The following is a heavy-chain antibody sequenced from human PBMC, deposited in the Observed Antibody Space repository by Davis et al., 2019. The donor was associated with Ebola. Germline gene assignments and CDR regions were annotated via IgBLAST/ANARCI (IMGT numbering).Heavy chain of an antibody. V-gene: IGHV3-43D*03. CDR2: IIWDGRST. J-gene: IGHJ4*02. CDR3: TAYDSTFRNY. CDR1: GFSFGDYA. D-gene: IGHD3-22*01. Sequence: GGSLRLSCAASGFSFGDYAMHWVRQAPGKGLEWVSLIIWDGRSTAYAESVRDRFSISRDNSRNFLYLQMNGLRAEDTALYYCTAYDSTFRNYWGQGTLVTVSS.